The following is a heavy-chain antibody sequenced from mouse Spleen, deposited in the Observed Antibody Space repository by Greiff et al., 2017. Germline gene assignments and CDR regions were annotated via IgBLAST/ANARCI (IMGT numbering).Heavy chain of an antibody. J-gene: IGHJ3*01. CDR1: GYAFTNYL. V-gene: IGHV1-54*03. Sequence: QVHVKQPGAELVRPGTSVKVSCKASGYAFTNYLIEWVKQRPGQGLEWIGVINPGSGGTNYNEKFKGKATLTADKSSSTAYMQLSCLTSDDSAVYFCARQSMMVTTEAAPWFAYWGQGTLVTVSA. D-gene: IGHD2-3*01. CDR3: ARQSMMVTTEAAPWFAY. CDR2: INPGSGGT.